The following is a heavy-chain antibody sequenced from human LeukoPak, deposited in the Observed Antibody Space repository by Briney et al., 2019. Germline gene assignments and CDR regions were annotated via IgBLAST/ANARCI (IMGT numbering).Heavy chain of an antibody. CDR3: ARGGSGWFPDAFDI. V-gene: IGHV3-30-3*01. Sequence: GRSLRLSCAASGFTFSSYAMHWVRQAPGKGLEWVAVISYDGSNKYYADSVKGRFTISRDNSKNTLYLQMNSLRAEDTAVYYCARGGSGWFPDAFDIWGQGTMVTVSS. D-gene: IGHD6-19*01. CDR2: ISYDGSNK. J-gene: IGHJ3*02. CDR1: GFTFSSYA.